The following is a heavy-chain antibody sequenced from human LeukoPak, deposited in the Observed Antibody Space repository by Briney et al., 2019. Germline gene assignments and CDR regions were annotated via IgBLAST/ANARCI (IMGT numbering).Heavy chain of an antibody. CDR1: GGSISSSSYY. CDR3: ARVFDYRGSVYFDY. Sequence: SETLSLTCTVSGGSISSSSYYWGWNRQPPGKGLEWSGSIYYSGSTYYNPSLKSRVTISVDTSKNQFSLKLSSVTAADTAVYYCARVFDYRGSVYFDYWGRGILVTVSS. J-gene: IGHJ4*02. D-gene: IGHD1-26*01. V-gene: IGHV4-39*07. CDR2: IYYSGST.